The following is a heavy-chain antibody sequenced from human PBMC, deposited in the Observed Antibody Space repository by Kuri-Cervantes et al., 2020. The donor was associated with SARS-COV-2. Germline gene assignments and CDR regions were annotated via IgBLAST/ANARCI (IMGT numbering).Heavy chain of an antibody. Sequence: LSLTCAASGFTFSSYSMNWVRQAPGKGLEWVSYISSSSSTIYYADSVKGRFTISRDNAKNSLYLQMNSLRDEDTAVYYCASGVYEEWELPGEDYWGQGTQVTVSS. J-gene: IGHJ4*02. V-gene: IGHV3-48*02. CDR3: ASGVYEEWELPGEDY. D-gene: IGHD1-26*01. CDR1: GFTFSSYS. CDR2: ISSSSSTI.